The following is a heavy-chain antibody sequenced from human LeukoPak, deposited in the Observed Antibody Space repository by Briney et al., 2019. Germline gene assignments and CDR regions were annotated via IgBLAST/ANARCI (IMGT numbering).Heavy chain of an antibody. V-gene: IGHV1-46*01. D-gene: IGHD2-2*01. J-gene: IGHJ4*02. Sequence: GASVKVSCKASGYTFTSYYMHWVRQAPGQGLEWMGIINPSGGSTSYAQKFQGRVTMNRDMSTRTVYMELSSLRSEDTAVYYCARGSGYCSSTSCYLRWGYFDYWGQGTLVTVSS. CDR1: GYTFTSYY. CDR3: ARGSGYCSSTSCYLRWGYFDY. CDR2: INPSGGST.